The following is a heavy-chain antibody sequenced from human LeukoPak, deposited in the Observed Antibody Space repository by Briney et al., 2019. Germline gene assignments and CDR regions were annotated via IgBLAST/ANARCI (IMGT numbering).Heavy chain of an antibody. CDR2: INHSGFT. CDR1: GGSISSSSYY. D-gene: IGHD3-22*01. V-gene: IGHV4-39*07. J-gene: IGHJ5*02. Sequence: SETLSLXYTVSGGSISSSSYYWGWIRQPPAKGLEWIGEINHSGFTNYNPSLKSRVTISVDTSKNQFSLKLSSVTAADTAVYYCARRDSSGYYLGSWGQGTLVTVSS. CDR3: ARRDSSGYYLGS.